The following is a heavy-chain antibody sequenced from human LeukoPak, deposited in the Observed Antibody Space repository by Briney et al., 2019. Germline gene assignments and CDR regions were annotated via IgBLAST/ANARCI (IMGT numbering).Heavy chain of an antibody. CDR3: TRQAGTYSYYYYYMDV. Sequence: SETLSLTCAVSGDSISSSSYYWGRIRQPPGKGLEWIGSIYYSGSTYYNPSLKSRVTISVDTSKNQFSLRLTSVTAADTAVYYCTRQAGTYSYYYYYMDVWGKGTPVTVSS. CDR1: GDSISSSSYY. CDR2: IYYSGST. J-gene: IGHJ6*03. V-gene: IGHV4-39*01. D-gene: IGHD1-26*01.